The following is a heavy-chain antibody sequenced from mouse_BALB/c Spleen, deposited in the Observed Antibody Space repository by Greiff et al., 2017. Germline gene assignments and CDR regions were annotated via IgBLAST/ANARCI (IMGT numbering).Heavy chain of an antibody. CDR2: IYPYNGGT. CDR3: ARSGGLRPWFAY. CDR1: GYTFTDYN. Sequence: VQLKQSGPELVKPGASVKISCKASGYTFTDYNMHWVKQSHGKSLEWIGYIYPYNGGTGYNQKFKSKATLTVDNSSSTAYMELRSLTSEDSAVYYCARSGGLRPWFAYWGQGTLVTVSA. D-gene: IGHD2-4*01. V-gene: IGHV1S29*02. J-gene: IGHJ3*01.